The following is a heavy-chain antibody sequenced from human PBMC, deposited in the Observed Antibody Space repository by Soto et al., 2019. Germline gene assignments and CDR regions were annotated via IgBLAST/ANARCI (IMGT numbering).Heavy chain of an antibody. D-gene: IGHD1-26*01. J-gene: IGHJ4*02. CDR3: ASGWVGARPFAY. CDR1: GYTFTSYA. Sequence: ASVKVSCKASGYTFTSYAMHWVRQAPGQRLEWMGWINAGNGNTKYSQKFQGRVTITRDTSASTAYMELSSLRSEDTAVYYCASGWVGARPFAYWGQGTMVTVSS. V-gene: IGHV1-3*01. CDR2: INAGNGNT.